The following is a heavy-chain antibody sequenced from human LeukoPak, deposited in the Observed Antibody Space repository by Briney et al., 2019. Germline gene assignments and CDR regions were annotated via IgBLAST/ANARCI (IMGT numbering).Heavy chain of an antibody. CDR1: GVSFSGYY. CDR2: INHSGST. CDR3: ARAGRRITMVRGVIAPAMNFDY. V-gene: IGHV4-34*01. J-gene: IGHJ4*02. D-gene: IGHD3-10*01. Sequence: PSETLSLTCAVYGVSFSGYYWSWLRQPPGKGLEWIGEINHSGSTNYNPSLKSRVTISVDTSKNQFSLKLSSVTAADTAVYYCARAGRRITMVRGVIAPAMNFDYWGQGTLVTVSS.